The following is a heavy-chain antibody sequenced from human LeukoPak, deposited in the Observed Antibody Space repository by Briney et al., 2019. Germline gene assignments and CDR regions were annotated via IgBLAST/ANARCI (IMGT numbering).Heavy chain of an antibody. V-gene: IGHV1-2*02. J-gene: IGHJ6*02. CDR3: AMLGGWYVSGMDV. D-gene: IGHD6-19*01. CDR1: GYTFTGYY. Sequence: ASVKVSCKASGYTFTGYYIHWVRQAPGQGLEWMGWINPNHGGTNFAQNFQGRVTMTRDTSISTAYMELSRLRSDDTAVYYCAMLGGWYVSGMDVWGQGTTVTVSS. CDR2: INPNHGGT.